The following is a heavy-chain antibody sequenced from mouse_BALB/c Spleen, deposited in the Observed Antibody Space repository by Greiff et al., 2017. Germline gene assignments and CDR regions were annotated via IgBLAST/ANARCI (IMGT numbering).Heavy chain of an antibody. CDR2: IWGDGST. Sequence: VQLVESGPGLVAPSQSLSITCTVSGFSLTGYGVNWVRQPPGKGLEWLGMIWGDGSTDYNSALKSRLSISKNNSKSQFFLKMNSLQTYDTARYYCAKGPRRRRRYDARDYWGQGTTVTVSS. CDR3: AKGPRRRRRYDARDY. J-gene: IGHJ4*01. CDR1: GFSLTGYG. V-gene: IGHV2-6-7*01.